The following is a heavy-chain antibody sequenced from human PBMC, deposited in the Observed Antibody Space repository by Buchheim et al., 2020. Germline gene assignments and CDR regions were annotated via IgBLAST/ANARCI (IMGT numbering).Heavy chain of an antibody. CDR1: GVTFSGYA. CDR3: AKGSAAGRPYHFDW. V-gene: IGHV3-23*01. CDR2: ITGSGDDT. Sequence: EVQVLESGGGLVQPGGSLRLSCAASGVTFSGYAMSWVRQAPGEGLEWVSAITGSGDDTYYADSVKGRFTISRDNSKSTLYLQMNSLRAEDTAVYYCAKGSAAGRPYHFDWWGQGTL. J-gene: IGHJ4*02.